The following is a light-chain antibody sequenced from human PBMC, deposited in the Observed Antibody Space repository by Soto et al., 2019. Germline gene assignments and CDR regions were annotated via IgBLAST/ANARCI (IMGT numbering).Light chain of an antibody. Sequence: QSVLTQPPSVSGAPGQRVTISCTGSSSNIGAGYDVHWYQQIPGTAPKLLIYLNNNRPSGVPDRLSGSKSGTSASLAITGLQAEDEADYYCQSYDSSLSAWVFGGGTKVT. J-gene: IGLJ3*02. CDR1: SSNIGAGYD. CDR3: QSYDSSLSAWV. V-gene: IGLV1-40*01. CDR2: LNN.